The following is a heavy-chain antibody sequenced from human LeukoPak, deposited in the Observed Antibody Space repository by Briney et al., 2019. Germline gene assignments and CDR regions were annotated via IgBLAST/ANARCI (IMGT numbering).Heavy chain of an antibody. J-gene: IGHJ6*03. V-gene: IGHV1-18*01. CDR2: ISAYNGNT. CDR3: ARVDLGRYYYYMDV. D-gene: IGHD2-2*03. CDR1: GYTFTSYG. Sequence: SVKVPCKASGYTFTSYGISWVRQAPGQGLEWMGWISAYNGNTNYAQKLQGRVTMTTDTSTSTAYMELRSLRSDDTAVYYCARVDLGRYYYYMDVWGKGTTVTVSS.